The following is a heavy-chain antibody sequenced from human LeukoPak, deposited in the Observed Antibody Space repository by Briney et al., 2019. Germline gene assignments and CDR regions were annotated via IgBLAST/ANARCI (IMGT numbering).Heavy chain of an antibody. Sequence: ASVKVSCKASGYTFTGYYMHWVRQAPGQGLEWMGWINPNSGGTNYAQKFQGRVAMTRDTSISTAYMELSSLRSEDTAVYYCATDPSVLILRYFDWLNYWGQGTLVTVSS. V-gene: IGHV1-2*02. J-gene: IGHJ4*02. CDR2: INPNSGGT. CDR1: GYTFTGYY. D-gene: IGHD3-9*01. CDR3: ATDPSVLILRYFDWLNY.